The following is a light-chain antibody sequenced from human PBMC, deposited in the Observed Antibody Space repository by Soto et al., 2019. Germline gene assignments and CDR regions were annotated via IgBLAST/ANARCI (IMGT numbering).Light chain of an antibody. CDR2: DAS. V-gene: IGKV3-11*01. CDR1: QSVRTY. CDR3: QQYGNSPFYS. Sequence: EIVLTQSPATLSLFPGERATLSCRASQSVRTYLAWYQQKPGQAPRLLISDASNRATGIPARFSGSGSGTDFTLTISSLEAEDSAVYYCQQYGNSPFYSFGQGTKLEIK. J-gene: IGKJ2*03.